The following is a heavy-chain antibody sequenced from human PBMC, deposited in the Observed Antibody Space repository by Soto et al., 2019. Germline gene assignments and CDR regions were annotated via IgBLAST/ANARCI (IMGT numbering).Heavy chain of an antibody. CDR3: AKQTSDDTYYGGIGY. J-gene: IGHJ4*02. V-gene: IGHV6-1*01. D-gene: IGHD4-17*01. CDR2: TYYRSKWRN. CDR1: GDSVSSNTAA. Sequence: SQTLSLTCAISGDSVSSNTAAWNWIRQSPSRGLEWLGRTYYRSKWRNDYAVSVKSRIIINPETSKNHVSLQLNSVTPEDTAVYYCAKQTSDDTYYGGIGYWGQGTMVTASS.